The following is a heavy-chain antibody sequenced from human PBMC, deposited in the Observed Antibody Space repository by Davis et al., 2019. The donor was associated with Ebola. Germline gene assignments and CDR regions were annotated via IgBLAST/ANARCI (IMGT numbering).Heavy chain of an antibody. CDR1: GFTFSNAW. D-gene: IGHD2-2*01. CDR3: TTDLLQLLPEGTYYYGMDV. J-gene: IGHJ6*02. V-gene: IGHV3-15*01. CDR2: IKSKTDGGTT. Sequence: PGGSLRLSCAASGFTFSNAWMSWVRQAPGKGLEWVGRIKSKTDGGTTDYAAPVKGRFTISRDDSKNTLYLQMNSLKTEDTAVYYCTTDLLQLLPEGTYYYGMDVWGQGTTVTVSS.